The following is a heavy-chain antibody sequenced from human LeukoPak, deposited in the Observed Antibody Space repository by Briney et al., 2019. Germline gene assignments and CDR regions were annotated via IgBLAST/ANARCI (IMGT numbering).Heavy chain of an antibody. CDR1: EFTFSNYN. D-gene: IGHD3-10*01. CDR3: ARGGSRITMVRGVDNWFDP. J-gene: IGHJ5*02. CDR2: ITSSGTYS. V-gene: IGHV3-21*01. Sequence: GGSLRLSCTDSEFTFSNYNMSWVRQAPGKAMEWISSITSSGTYSFYADSVKGRFTISRDNAKNSLYLQMDSLGPEDTAVYYCARGGSRITMVRGVDNWFDPWGQGTLVTVSS.